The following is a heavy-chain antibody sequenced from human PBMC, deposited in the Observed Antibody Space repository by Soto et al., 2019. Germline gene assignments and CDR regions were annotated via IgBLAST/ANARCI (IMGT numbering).Heavy chain of an antibody. CDR1: GGSISSYY. CDR3: ASLPLDYGGNSGEYFQH. D-gene: IGHD4-17*01. Sequence: QVQLQESGPGLVKPSETLSLTCTVSGGSISSYYWSWILQPPGKGLEWIGYIYYSGSTNYNPSLKSRVTISVDTSKNQFSLKLSSVTAADTAVYYCASLPLDYGGNSGEYFQHWGQGTLVTVSS. CDR2: IYYSGST. V-gene: IGHV4-59*08. J-gene: IGHJ1*01.